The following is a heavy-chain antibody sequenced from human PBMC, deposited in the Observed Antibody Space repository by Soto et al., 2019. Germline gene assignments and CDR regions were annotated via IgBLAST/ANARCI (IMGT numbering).Heavy chain of an antibody. CDR2: IKQDGSEK. V-gene: IGHV3-7*03. Sequence: GGSLRLSCAASGFTFSRYWMSWVRQAPGKGLEWVANIKQDGSEKSYVDSVKGRFTISRDNAKNSLYLQMNSLRAEDTAVYYCARALSITGTTLGYYYGMDVWGQGTTVTVSS. D-gene: IGHD1-7*01. J-gene: IGHJ6*02. CDR1: GFTFSRYW. CDR3: ARALSITGTTLGYYYGMDV.